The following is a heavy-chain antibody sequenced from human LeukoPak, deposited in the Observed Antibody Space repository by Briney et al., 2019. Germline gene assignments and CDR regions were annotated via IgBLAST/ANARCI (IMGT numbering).Heavy chain of an antibody. CDR2: IGGSDDST. Sequence: GGSLRLSCAGSGFSFGPHAMSWVRQAPGKGLEWVSGIGGSDDSTHYADSVKGRFTISRDKSRQTLFLQMNSLRAEDTAVYYCARDRGGLVDTGTLIHWGLGTLVTVSS. V-gene: IGHV3-23*01. CDR1: GFSFGPHA. CDR3: ARDRGGLVDTGTLIH. J-gene: IGHJ4*02. D-gene: IGHD3-10*01.